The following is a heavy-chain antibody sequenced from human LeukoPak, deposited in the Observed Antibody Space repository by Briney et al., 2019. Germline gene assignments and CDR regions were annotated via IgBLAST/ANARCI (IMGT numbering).Heavy chain of an antibody. Sequence: GTSLRLSCEASGFTFSTFPMHWVRQTPDKRLEWVAVISDDGRDIYYADSVKGRFTISRDNSKNTLYLQMNSLSPEDTALFYCARVGRVSIYPSYMDVWGKGTTVTVSS. CDR1: GFTFSTFP. V-gene: IGHV3-30*04. CDR2: ISDDGRDI. J-gene: IGHJ6*03. D-gene: IGHD6-6*01. CDR3: ARVGRVSIYPSYMDV.